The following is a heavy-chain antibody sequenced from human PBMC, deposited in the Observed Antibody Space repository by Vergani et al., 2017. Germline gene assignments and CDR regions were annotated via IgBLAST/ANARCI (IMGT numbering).Heavy chain of an antibody. CDR2: IDTKSGDT. Sequence: QVQLVQSGSEVKKPGASMKVSCKASGYIFTDYYIHWVRQAPGQGPEWMGWIDTKSGDTSYAQQFQGRVTMTRVPSLRSAYMELSRLRSDDTAVYYCASSGVSLGAMGDFDYWGQGTLVTVSS. CDR3: ASSGVSLGAMGDFDY. V-gene: IGHV1-2*02. J-gene: IGHJ4*02. CDR1: GYIFTDYY. D-gene: IGHD1-26*01.